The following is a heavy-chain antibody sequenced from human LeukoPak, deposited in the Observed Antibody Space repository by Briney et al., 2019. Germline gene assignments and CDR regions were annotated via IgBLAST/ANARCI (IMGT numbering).Heavy chain of an antibody. V-gene: IGHV1-69*04. J-gene: IGHJ6*02. CDR1: GGTFSSYA. Sequence: SVKVSCQASGGTFSSYAISWVRPAPGQGLEWMGRIIPIFGIANYAQKFQGRVTITADKSTSTAYMELSSLRSEDTAVYYCARDPPYDSGVGDYYYYGMDVWGQGTTVTVSS. CDR3: ARDPPYDSGVGDYYYYGMDV. CDR2: IIPIFGIA. D-gene: IGHD3-3*01.